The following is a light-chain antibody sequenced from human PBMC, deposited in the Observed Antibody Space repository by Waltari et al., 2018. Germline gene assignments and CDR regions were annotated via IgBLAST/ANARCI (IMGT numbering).Light chain of an antibody. CDR3: AAWDDSLSGWV. V-gene: IGLV1-47*01. CDR1: SSNIGSNY. CDR2: RNN. J-gene: IGLJ3*02. Sequence: QSVLTQPPSASGTPGQRVTISCSGSSSNIGSNYVYWYQQLPGTAPKLLIYRNNQRPSGLPDRFSGSKSGTSAPLAISGLRSEDEADYYCAAWDDSLSGWVFGGGTKLTVL.